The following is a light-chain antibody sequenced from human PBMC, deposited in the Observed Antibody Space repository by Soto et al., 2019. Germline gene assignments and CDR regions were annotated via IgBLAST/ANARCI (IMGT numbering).Light chain of an antibody. CDR3: QQYASSPLT. CDR1: QSVRSNY. Sequence: EIVLTQSPGTLSLSSGERATLSCRASQSVRSNYLAWYQQKLGQAPRLLIYGASSRATGIPDRFGGSGSETDFTLTISRLEPEDVAVYYCQQYASSPLTFGGGTKVEIK. J-gene: IGKJ4*01. CDR2: GAS. V-gene: IGKV3-20*01.